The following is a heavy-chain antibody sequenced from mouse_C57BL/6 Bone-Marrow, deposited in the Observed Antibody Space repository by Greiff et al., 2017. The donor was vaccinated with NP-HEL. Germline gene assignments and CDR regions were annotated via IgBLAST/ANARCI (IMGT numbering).Heavy chain of an antibody. CDR2: IRLKSDNYAT. Sequence: EVQRVESGGGLVQPGGSMKLSCVASGFTFSNYWMNWVRQSPEKGLEWVAQIRLKSDNYATHYAESVKGRFTISRDDYKSSVYLQMNNLRAEDTGSDYCTSNWDGGFAYWGQGTLVTVSA. J-gene: IGHJ3*01. V-gene: IGHV6-3*01. CDR1: GFTFSNYW. CDR3: TSNWDGGFAY. D-gene: IGHD4-1*01.